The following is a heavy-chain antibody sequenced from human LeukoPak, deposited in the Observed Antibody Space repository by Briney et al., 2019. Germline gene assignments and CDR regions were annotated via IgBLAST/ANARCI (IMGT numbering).Heavy chain of an antibody. Sequence: GGSLRLSCAASGFTFSSYALFWARQAPGKGLEWLAVISNDGSQEYYADSLKGRFTIARDNSKNTLYLDMNSLTGEDTAVYYCAREAEIRRNFYYMDVWGKGTTVTVSS. D-gene: IGHD3-16*01. CDR2: ISNDGSQE. V-gene: IGHV3-30*01. CDR3: AREAEIRRNFYYMDV. J-gene: IGHJ6*03. CDR1: GFTFSSYA.